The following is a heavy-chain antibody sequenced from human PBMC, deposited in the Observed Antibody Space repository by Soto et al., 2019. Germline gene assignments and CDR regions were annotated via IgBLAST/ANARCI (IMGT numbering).Heavy chain of an antibody. CDR1: GFTFSSYG. J-gene: IGHJ6*02. CDR2: IWYDGSNK. V-gene: IGHV3-33*01. D-gene: IGHD3-16*01. CDR3: ARDGGGGRDYYGMDV. Sequence: QVQLVESGGGVVQPGRSLRLSCAASGFTFSSYGMHWVRQAPGKGLEWVAVIWYDGSNKYYADSVKGRFTISRDNSKNTLDLQMNSLRAEDTAVYYCARDGGGGRDYYGMDVWGQGTTVTVSS.